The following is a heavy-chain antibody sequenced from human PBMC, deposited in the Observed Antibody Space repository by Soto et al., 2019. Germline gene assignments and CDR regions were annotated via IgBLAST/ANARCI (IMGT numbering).Heavy chain of an antibody. D-gene: IGHD2-15*01. CDR2: ISAYNGNT. V-gene: IGHV1-18*01. CDR3: ARDHRGGTDAFDI. CDR1: GYTFASFG. Sequence: QVQLVQSGAEVKKPGASVKVTCKASGYTFASFGISWVRQAPGQGLEWMGWISAYNGNTNYAENLQGRVTMTTDTSTCTAYMELRSLRSDDTAVYYCARDHRGGTDAFDIWGQGTMVTVSS. J-gene: IGHJ3*02.